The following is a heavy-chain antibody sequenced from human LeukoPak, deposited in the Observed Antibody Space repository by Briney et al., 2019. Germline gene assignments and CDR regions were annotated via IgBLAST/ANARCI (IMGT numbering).Heavy chain of an antibody. J-gene: IGHJ4*02. CDR3: ARGQGNGTYYFDY. CDR2: INHSGST. Sequence: SETLSLTCAVYGGSFSGYYWSWIRQPPGKGLEWIGEINHSGSTNYNPSLKSRVTISVDTSKNQFSLKLSSVTAADTAVYYCARGQGNGTYYFDYWGQGTLVTVSS. CDR1: GGSFSGYY. V-gene: IGHV4-34*01. D-gene: IGHD1-26*01.